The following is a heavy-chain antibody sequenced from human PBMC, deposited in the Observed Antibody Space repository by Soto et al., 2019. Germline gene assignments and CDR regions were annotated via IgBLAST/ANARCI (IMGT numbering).Heavy chain of an antibody. CDR2: MNSDGSII. Sequence: GGSLRLSCTVAGYTFCIHWMHWVRQAPGKGLEWVSRMNSDGSIINYADSVKGRFTVSRDNAKNTLYLQMNSLRVEDTAVYYCAKAEVDYWGPGTLVTVS. CDR3: AKAEVDY. V-gene: IGHV3-74*01. CDR1: GYTFCIHW. J-gene: IGHJ4*02.